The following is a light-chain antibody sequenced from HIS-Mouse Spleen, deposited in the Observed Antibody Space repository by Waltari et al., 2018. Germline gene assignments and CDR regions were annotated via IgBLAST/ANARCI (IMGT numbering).Light chain of an antibody. CDR3: QAWDSSTGVV. V-gene: IGLV3-1*01. J-gene: IGLJ2*01. CDR1: KLGDKY. Sequence: SYELTQPPSVSVSQGQTASITCSGDKLGDKYACWYQQKPGQSPVLVIYQDSKRPSGLPERFSGSNSGNTATLTISGTQAMDEADYYCQAWDSSTGVVFGGGTKLTVL. CDR2: QDS.